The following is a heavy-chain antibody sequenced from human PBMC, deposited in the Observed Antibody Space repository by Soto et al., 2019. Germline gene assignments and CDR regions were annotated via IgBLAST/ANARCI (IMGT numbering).Heavy chain of an antibody. CDR3: ARSYGGNFLFDY. J-gene: IGHJ4*02. CDR1: GGSISRYY. V-gene: IGHV4-59*01. D-gene: IGHD4-17*01. Sequence: SETLSLTCTVSGGSISRYYWSWIRQPPGKGLEWIGYMYNTGSTVYNPSFKSRVTISVDTSKNQFSLKLSSVTAADTAVYYCARSYGGNFLFDYWGQGTLVTVSS. CDR2: MYNTGST.